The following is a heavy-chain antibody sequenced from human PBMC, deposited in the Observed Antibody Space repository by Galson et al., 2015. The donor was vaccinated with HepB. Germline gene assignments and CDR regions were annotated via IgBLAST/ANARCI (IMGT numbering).Heavy chain of an antibody. D-gene: IGHD3-22*01. J-gene: IGHJ3*02. Sequence: QSGAEVKKPGESLKISCKGSGYSFTSYWIGWVRQMPGKGLEWMGIIYPGDSDTRYSPSFQGQVTISADKSISTAYLQWSSLKASDTAMYYCASRVIYYDSSGYRATPDAFDIRGQGTMVTVSS. CDR2: IYPGDSDT. V-gene: IGHV5-51*03. CDR3: ASRVIYYDSSGYRATPDAFDI. CDR1: GYSFTSYW.